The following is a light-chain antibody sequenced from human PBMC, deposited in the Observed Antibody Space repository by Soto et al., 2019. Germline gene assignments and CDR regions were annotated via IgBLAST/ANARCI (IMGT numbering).Light chain of an antibody. Sequence: IVMTQSPATLSVSPGERATLSCRASQNIYSNIAWYQQRPGQAPRLLIYRASTRAPGVPARFSGSESGSDCALTISSLQSEYFAVYSCLQYHNLWAFGRGTQVEIK. V-gene: IGKV3-15*01. CDR2: RAS. CDR1: QNIYSN. J-gene: IGKJ4*01. CDR3: LQYHNLWA.